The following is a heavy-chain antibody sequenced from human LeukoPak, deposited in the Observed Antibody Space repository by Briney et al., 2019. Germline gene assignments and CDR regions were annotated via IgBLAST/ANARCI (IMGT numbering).Heavy chain of an antibody. CDR2: ISAYNGNT. CDR1: GYTFTSYG. V-gene: IGHV1-18*01. J-gene: IGHJ5*02. D-gene: IGHD4-11*01. CDR3: ARGVRGDYSNWFDP. Sequence: ASVKVSCKASGYTFTSYGISWVRQAPGQGLEWMGWISAYNGNTNYAQKLQGRVTMTTDTSTSTAYMELRSLRSDDTAMYYCARGVRGDYSNWFDPWGQGTLVTVSS.